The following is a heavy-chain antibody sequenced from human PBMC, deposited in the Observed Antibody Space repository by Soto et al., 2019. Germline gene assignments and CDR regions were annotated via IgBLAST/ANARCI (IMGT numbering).Heavy chain of an antibody. CDR2: IYYSGST. Sequence: QLQLQESGPGLVKPSETLSLTCTVSGGSISSSSYYWGWIRQPPGKGREWIGSIYYSGSTYYNPSLTSRVTISVDTSQNQFSLKLSSVTAADTAVYYCARYRDCSSTSCYYYFDYWGQGTLVTVSS. CDR3: ARYRDCSSTSCYYYFDY. V-gene: IGHV4-39*01. CDR1: GGSISSSSYY. D-gene: IGHD2-2*01. J-gene: IGHJ4*02.